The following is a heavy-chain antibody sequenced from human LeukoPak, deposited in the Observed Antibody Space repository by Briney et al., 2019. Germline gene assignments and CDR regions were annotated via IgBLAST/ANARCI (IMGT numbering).Heavy chain of an antibody. Sequence: GSSVKVSCKASGGTFTSYAISWVRQAPGQGLEWMGGIITIFGTANYAQKFQGRVTITADESTSTAYMELSSLRSEDTAVYYCARVWGSSGWYSIDYWGQGTLVTVSS. D-gene: IGHD6-19*01. CDR2: IITIFGTA. CDR3: ARVWGSSGWYSIDY. J-gene: IGHJ4*02. CDR1: GGTFTSYA. V-gene: IGHV1-69*01.